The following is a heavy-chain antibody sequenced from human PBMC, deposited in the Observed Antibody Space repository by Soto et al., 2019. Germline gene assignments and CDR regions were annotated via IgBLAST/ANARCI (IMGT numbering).Heavy chain of an antibody. D-gene: IGHD2-2*01. CDR1: GFTFSSYG. J-gene: IGHJ6*02. V-gene: IGHV3-33*01. CDR3: VNGYCSSTSCLGYYYYGMDV. CDR2: IWYDGSNK. Sequence: QVQLVESGGGVVQPGRSLRLSCAASGFTFSSYGMHWVRQAPGKGLEWVAVIWYDGSNKYYADSVKGRFTISRDNSKNTLYLQMNSLRADDTAVYYCVNGYCSSTSCLGYYYYGMDVWGQGTTVTVSS.